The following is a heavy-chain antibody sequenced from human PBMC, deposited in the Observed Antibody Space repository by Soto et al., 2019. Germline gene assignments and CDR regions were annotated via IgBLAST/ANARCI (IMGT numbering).Heavy chain of an antibody. D-gene: IGHD3-10*01. V-gene: IGHV4-59*01. J-gene: IGHJ6*02. CDR2: IYYSGST. Sequence: SETLSLTCTVSGGSISSYYWSWIRQPPGKGLEWIGYIYYSGSTNYNPSLKSRVTISVDTSKNQFSLKLSSVTAADTAVYYCARDAGSGSNDYYYYYVMDVWGQGTKVTVYS. CDR1: GGSISSYY. CDR3: ARDAGSGSNDYYYYYVMDV.